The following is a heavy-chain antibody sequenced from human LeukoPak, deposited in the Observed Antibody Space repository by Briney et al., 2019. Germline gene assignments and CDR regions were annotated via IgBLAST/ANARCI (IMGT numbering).Heavy chain of an antibody. CDR3: ARDRGDIVVVPAAIDDYYYGMDV. D-gene: IGHD2-2*01. J-gene: IGHJ6*02. Sequence: GGSLRLSCAASGFTFSSYAMHWVRQAPGKGLEWVAVISYDGSNKCYADSVKGRFTISRDNSKNTLYLQMNSLRAEDTAVYYCARDRGDIVVVPAAIDDYYYGMDVWGQGTTVTVSS. CDR2: ISYDGSNK. CDR1: GFTFSSYA. V-gene: IGHV3-30-3*01.